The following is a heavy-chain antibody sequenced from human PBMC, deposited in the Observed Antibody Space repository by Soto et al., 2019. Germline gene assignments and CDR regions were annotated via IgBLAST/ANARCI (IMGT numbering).Heavy chain of an antibody. CDR1: GFTFSSYG. CDR3: AKDGTAYYSGGSCYSSFAHWNYYYMDV. V-gene: IGHV3-30*18. J-gene: IGHJ6*03. Sequence: GGSLRLSCAASGFTFSSYGMHWVRQAPGKGLEWVAVISYDGSNKYYADSVKGRFTISRDNSKNTLYLQMNSLRAEDTAVYYCAKDGTAYYSGGSCYSSFAHWNYYYMDVWGKGTTVTVSS. D-gene: IGHD2-15*01. CDR2: ISYDGSNK.